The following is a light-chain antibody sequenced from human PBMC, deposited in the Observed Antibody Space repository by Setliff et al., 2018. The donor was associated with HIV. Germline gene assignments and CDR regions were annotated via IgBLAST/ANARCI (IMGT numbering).Light chain of an antibody. J-gene: IGLJ3*02. CDR2: TNN. CDR3: ATWDDSLNGPV. CDR1: SSNIGSNI. Sequence: QSVLTQPPSASGTPGQRVTISCSGSSSNIGSNIVNWYQQLPGTAPKLLIYTNNQRPSGVPDRFSGSKSGTSASLAIIGLQSEDEAHYYCATWDDSLNGPVFGGGTKVTV. V-gene: IGLV1-44*01.